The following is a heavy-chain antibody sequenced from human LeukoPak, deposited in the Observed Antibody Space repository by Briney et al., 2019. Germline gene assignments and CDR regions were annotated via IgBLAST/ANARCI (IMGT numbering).Heavy chain of an antibody. D-gene: IGHD3-10*01. Sequence: ASVKVSCKASGYTFTSYDINWVRQATGQGLEWMGWMNPNSGNTGYAQKFQGRVTMTRNTSISTAYMELSSLRSEDTVVYYCARGRVLLWFGEFYYFDYWGQGTLVTVSS. CDR2: MNPNSGNT. CDR3: ARGRVLLWFGEFYYFDY. V-gene: IGHV1-8*01. CDR1: GYTFTSYD. J-gene: IGHJ4*02.